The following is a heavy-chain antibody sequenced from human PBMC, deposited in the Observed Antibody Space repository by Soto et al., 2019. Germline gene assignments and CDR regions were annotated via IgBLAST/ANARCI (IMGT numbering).Heavy chain of an antibody. CDR2: IYSGGST. CDR3: AVPISGWSAHTGPGYIDL. CDR1: GFTVSSNY. D-gene: IGHD6-19*01. V-gene: IGHV3-53*02. Sequence: EVQLVETGGGLIQPGGSLRLSCAASGFTVSSNYMSWVRQAPGKGLEWVSVIYSGGSTYYADSVKGRFTISRDNPKNTLYLQLISLRAEDTAVYYSAVPISGWSAHTGPGYIDLWGRGTLVTVSS. J-gene: IGHJ2*01.